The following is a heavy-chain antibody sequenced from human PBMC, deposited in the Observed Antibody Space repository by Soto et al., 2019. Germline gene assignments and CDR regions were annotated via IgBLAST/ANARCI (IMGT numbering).Heavy chain of an antibody. CDR2: IYPGDSDT. CDR1: GYSFTSYW. D-gene: IGHD6-13*01. J-gene: IGHJ2*01. Sequence: PGESLKISCEGSGYSFTSYWIGWVRQMPGKGLEWMGIIYPGDSDTRYSPSFQGQVTISADKSISTAYLQWSSLKASDTAMYYCARVPIVAAGTGYWYFDLSGRGTLVTLSS. V-gene: IGHV5-51*01. CDR3: ARVPIVAAGTGYWYFDL.